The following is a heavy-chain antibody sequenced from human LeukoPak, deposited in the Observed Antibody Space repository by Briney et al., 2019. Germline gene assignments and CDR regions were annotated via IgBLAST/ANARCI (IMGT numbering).Heavy chain of an antibody. CDR1: GGSISSYY. Sequence: SETLSLTCTVSGGSISSYYWSWIRQPPGKGLERIGYIYYSGSTNYNPSLKSRVTISVDTSKNQFSLKLSSVTAADTAVYYCARGVSTVTNWFDPWGQGTLVTVSS. CDR2: IYYSGST. CDR3: ARGVSTVTNWFDP. J-gene: IGHJ5*02. D-gene: IGHD4-17*01. V-gene: IGHV4-59*01.